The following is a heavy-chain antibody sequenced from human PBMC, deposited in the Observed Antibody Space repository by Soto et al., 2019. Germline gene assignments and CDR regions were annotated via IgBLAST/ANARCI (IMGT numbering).Heavy chain of an antibody. V-gene: IGHV3-64*02. CDR3: ARSAHLYYDNWFDY. D-gene: IGHD3-22*01. CDR1: GLTLRTYA. J-gene: IGHJ4*02. Sequence: GGSLRLSCAASGLTLRTYAMHWVRQAPGKGLEYVSGISDNGGNTYYADSVKGRFTISRDNSKNTLYLQMGSLRAEDMAVYYCARSAHLYYDNWFDYWGQGTLVTVSS. CDR2: ISDNGGNT.